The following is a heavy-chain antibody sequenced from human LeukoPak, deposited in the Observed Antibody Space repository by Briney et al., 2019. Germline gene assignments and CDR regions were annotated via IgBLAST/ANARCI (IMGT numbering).Heavy chain of an antibody. CDR1: GFTFSSYA. CDR3: ARDMYYYDRSGYYRFANEYYFDY. CDR2: ISHDGSNK. V-gene: IGHV3-30-3*01. J-gene: IGHJ4*02. Sequence: GGSLRLSCAASGFTFSSYAMHWVRQAPGKGLEWVAVISHDGSNKYYAASVKGRFTISRDNSKNTLYLQMDSLRAEDTAVYYCARDMYYYDRSGYYRFANEYYFDYWGQGTLVTVSS. D-gene: IGHD3-22*01.